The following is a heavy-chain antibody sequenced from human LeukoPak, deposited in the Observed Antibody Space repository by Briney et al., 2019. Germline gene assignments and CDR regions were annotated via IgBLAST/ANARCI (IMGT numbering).Heavy chain of an antibody. CDR3: ARGGGIDSYGYLFDY. D-gene: IGHD5-18*01. J-gene: IGHJ4*02. Sequence: SETLSLTCTVSGGSISSYYWSWIRQPPGKGLEWIGYIYYSGSTNYNPSLKSRVTMSVDTSKNQFSLKLSSVTAADTAVYYCARGGGIDSYGYLFDYWGQGTLVTVSS. CDR2: IYYSGST. CDR1: GGSISSYY. V-gene: IGHV4-59*12.